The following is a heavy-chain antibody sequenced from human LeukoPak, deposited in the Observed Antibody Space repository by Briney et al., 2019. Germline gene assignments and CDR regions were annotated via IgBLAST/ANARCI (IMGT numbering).Heavy chain of an antibody. CDR1: GYTFTSYY. J-gene: IGHJ4*02. CDR3: AGGRLQYFPRVDYFDY. D-gene: IGHD4-11*01. V-gene: IGHV1-46*01. Sequence: GASVKVSCKASGYTFTSYYMHWVRQAPGQGLEWMGIINPSGGSTSYAQKFQGRVTMTRDMSTSTVYMELSSLRSEDTAVYYCAGGRLQYFPRVDYFDYWGQGTLVTVSS. CDR2: INPSGGST.